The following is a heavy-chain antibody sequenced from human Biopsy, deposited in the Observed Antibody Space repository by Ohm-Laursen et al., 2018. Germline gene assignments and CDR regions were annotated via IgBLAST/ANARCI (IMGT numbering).Heavy chain of an antibody. Sequence: SLRLSCTASGFMFSASWMSWVRQAPGKGLEWVANINPDGSVEYFADSVKGRFTISRDNAENSMYLQMSSLTVEDTAVYYCATDGAGSYNENWGQGTLVSVSS. CDR3: ATDGAGSYNEN. CDR2: INPDGSVE. D-gene: IGHD3-10*01. V-gene: IGHV3-7*03. CDR1: GFMFSASW. J-gene: IGHJ4*02.